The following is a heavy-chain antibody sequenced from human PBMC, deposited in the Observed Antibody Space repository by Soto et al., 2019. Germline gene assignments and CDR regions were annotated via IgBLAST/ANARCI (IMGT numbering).Heavy chain of an antibody. Sequence: EVQLVESGGGLVQPGGSLRLSCAASGFTFSSYWMSWVRQAPGKGLEWVANIKQDGSEKYYVDSVKGRFTISRDNAKNSLYLQMNSLRAEDTAVYYCARESDCSGGSSYFGTTWPYYYYYMDVWGKGTTVTVSS. D-gene: IGHD2-15*01. CDR1: GFTFSSYW. V-gene: IGHV3-7*01. J-gene: IGHJ6*03. CDR2: IKQDGSEK. CDR3: ARESDCSGGSSYFGTTWPYYYYYMDV.